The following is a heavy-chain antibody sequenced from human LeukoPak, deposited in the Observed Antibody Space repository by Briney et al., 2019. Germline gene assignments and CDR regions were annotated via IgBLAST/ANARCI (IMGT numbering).Heavy chain of an antibody. CDR2: IYPGDSQT. J-gene: IGHJ5*02. V-gene: IGHV5-51*01. CDR3: ARGPYAYTSSATLGSYNWFDP. CDR1: GYSFPNYW. D-gene: IGHD2-2*02. Sequence: GESLKISCKGSGYSFPNYWIGWVRQMPGKGLEWMGIIYPGDSQTRYSPSFQDQVTISVDKSISTAYLQWSSLKASHTAMYYCARGPYAYTSSATLGSYNWFDPWGQGSLVTVSS.